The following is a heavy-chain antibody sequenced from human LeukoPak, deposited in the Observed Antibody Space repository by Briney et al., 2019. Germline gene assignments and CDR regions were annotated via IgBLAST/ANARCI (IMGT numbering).Heavy chain of an antibody. CDR3: AKDEYSSSPYYYYGMDV. Sequence: GGSLRLSCAASGFTVSSKYMSWVRQAPGKGLEWVSVIYSGGSTYYADSVKGRFTISRDNSKNTLYLQMNSLRAEDTAVYYCAKDEYSSSPYYYYGMDVWGQGTTVTVSS. J-gene: IGHJ6*02. V-gene: IGHV3-53*01. CDR1: GFTVSSKY. D-gene: IGHD6-6*01. CDR2: IYSGGST.